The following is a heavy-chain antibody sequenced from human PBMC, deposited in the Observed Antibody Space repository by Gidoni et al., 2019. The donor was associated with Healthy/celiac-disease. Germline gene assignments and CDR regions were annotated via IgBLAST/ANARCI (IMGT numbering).Heavy chain of an antibody. V-gene: IGHV3-23*01. J-gene: IGHJ4*02. CDR2: ISGSGGST. CDR1: GFTFSSYA. Sequence: EVQLLESGGGLVQPGGSLRLSCAASGFTFSSYAMSWVRQAPGKGLEWVSAISGSGGSTYYADSVKGRFTISRDNSKNTLYLQMNSLRAEDTAVYYCAKDLGCSGGSCYSIIDYWGQGTLVTVSS. CDR3: AKDLGCSGGSCYSIIDY. D-gene: IGHD2-15*01.